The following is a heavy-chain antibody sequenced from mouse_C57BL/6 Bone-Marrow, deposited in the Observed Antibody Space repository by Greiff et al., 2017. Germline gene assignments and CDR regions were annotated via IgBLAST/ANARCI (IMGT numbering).Heavy chain of an antibody. Sequence: VKLQQSGAELVRPGTSVKLSCKASGYTFTSYWMHWVKQRPGQGLEWIGVIDPSDSYTNYNQKFKGKATLTVDTSSSTAYMQLSSLTSEDSAVYYCASTGDGYFYWGQGTTLTVSS. J-gene: IGHJ2*01. CDR3: ASTGDGYFY. CDR1: GYTFTSYW. V-gene: IGHV1-59*01. CDR2: IDPSDSYT. D-gene: IGHD2-3*01.